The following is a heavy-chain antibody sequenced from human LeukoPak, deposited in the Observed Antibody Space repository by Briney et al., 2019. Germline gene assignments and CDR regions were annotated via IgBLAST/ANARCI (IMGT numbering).Heavy chain of an antibody. CDR1: GFTVSSNY. CDR3: AELGITMIGGV. J-gene: IGHJ6*04. V-gene: IGHV3-66*01. D-gene: IGHD3-10*02. CDR2: IYSGGST. Sequence: GESLRLSCAASGFTVSSNYMSWVRQAPGKGLEWVSVIYSGGSTYYADSVKGRFTISRDNSKNTLYLQMNSLRAEDTAVYYCAELGITMIGGVWGKGTTVTISS.